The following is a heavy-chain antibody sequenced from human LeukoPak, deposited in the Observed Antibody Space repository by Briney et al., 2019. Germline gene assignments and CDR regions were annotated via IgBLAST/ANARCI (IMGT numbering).Heavy chain of an antibody. J-gene: IGHJ5*02. D-gene: IGHD3-22*01. CDR3: ARQRNPSSGYPVGFDP. V-gene: IGHV3-48*01. CDR2: ISSSSSTI. Sequence: GGFLRLSCAASGFTFSSYSMNWVRQAPGKGLEWVSYISSSSSTIYYADSVKGRFTISRDNAKNSLYLQMNSLRAEDTAVYYCARQRNPSSGYPVGFDPWGQGTLVTVSS. CDR1: GFTFSSYS.